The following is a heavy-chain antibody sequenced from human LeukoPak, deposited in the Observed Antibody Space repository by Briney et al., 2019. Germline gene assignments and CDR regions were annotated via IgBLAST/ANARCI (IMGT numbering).Heavy chain of an antibody. D-gene: IGHD3-3*01. CDR1: GYTFTGYY. CDR3: ARPDFWSGNYFDY. V-gene: IGHV1-2*02. J-gene: IGHJ4*02. CDR2: INPNSGGT. Sequence: GASVKVSCKASGYTFTGYYMHWVRQAPGQGLEWMGWINPNSGGTNYAQKFQGRVTMTRDTSISTAYMELSRLRSDDMAVYYCARPDFWSGNYFDYWGQGTLVTVSS.